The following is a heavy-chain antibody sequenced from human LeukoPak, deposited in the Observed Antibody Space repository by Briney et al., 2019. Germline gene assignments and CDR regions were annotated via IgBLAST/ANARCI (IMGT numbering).Heavy chain of an antibody. D-gene: IGHD6-13*01. J-gene: IGHJ4*02. V-gene: IGHV4-39*01. CDR2: IYYNGST. CDR1: GGSISSSSYY. CDR3: ARVARRGIAAAGTFDY. Sequence: SEALSLTCTVSGGSISSSSYYWGWIRQPPGKGLEWIGSIYYNGSTYYNPSLKSRVTISVDTSKNQFSLKLSSVTAADTAVYYCARVARRGIAAAGTFDYWGQGTLVTVSS.